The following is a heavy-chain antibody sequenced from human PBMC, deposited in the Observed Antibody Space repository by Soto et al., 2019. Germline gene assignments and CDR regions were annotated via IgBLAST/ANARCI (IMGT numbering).Heavy chain of an antibody. D-gene: IGHD2-2*03. J-gene: IGHJ3*02. CDR1: GYTFTSYA. CDR2: INAGNGNT. V-gene: IGHV1-3*01. Sequence: QVQLVQSGAEVKKPGAEVKISCKASGYTFTSYAMHWVRQATGQRLEWMGWINAGNGNTKYSQKFQGRVTITRDTSASTAYMELSSLRSEDTAVYYCARDCGYCSSTSCLSDAFDIWGQGTMVTVSS. CDR3: ARDCGYCSSTSCLSDAFDI.